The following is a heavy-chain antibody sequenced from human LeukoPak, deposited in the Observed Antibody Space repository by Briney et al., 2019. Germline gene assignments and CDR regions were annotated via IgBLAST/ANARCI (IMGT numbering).Heavy chain of an antibody. CDR2: IRYDGSNK. Sequence: GGSLRLSCAASGSTFSSYGMHWVRQAPGKGLEWVAFIRYDGSNKYYADSVKGRFTISRDNSKNTLYLQMNSLRAEDTAVYYCAKGSTVVVPAAPNYWGQGTLVTVSS. CDR3: AKGSTVVVPAAPNY. D-gene: IGHD2-2*01. J-gene: IGHJ4*02. CDR1: GSTFSSYG. V-gene: IGHV3-30*02.